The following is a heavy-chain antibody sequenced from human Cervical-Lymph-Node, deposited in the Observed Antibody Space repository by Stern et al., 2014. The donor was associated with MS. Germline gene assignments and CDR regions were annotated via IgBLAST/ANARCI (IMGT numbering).Heavy chain of an antibody. V-gene: IGHV3-30-3*01. J-gene: IGHJ4*02. CDR1: GFTFTSYA. Sequence: VQLVEYGGGVVQPGRSLRVSCATAGFTFTSYAMNCVRPAPGKGLEWVTVISYDGNTKYYADSVKGRFTISRDNSKNTLYLQMSSLRAEDTSVYYCVRERSSRGFDYWGQGSLVTVSS. CDR2: ISYDGNTK. D-gene: IGHD5/OR15-5a*01. CDR3: VRERSSRGFDY.